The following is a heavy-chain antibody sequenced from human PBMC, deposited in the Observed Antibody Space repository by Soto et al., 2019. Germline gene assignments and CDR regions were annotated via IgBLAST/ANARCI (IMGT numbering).Heavy chain of an antibody. CDR1: GFTFSTYW. V-gene: IGHV3-7*03. CDR2: MSLDGSNK. CDR3: SHGYYQYFES. D-gene: IGHD5-18*01. Sequence: GGSLRLSCVASGFTFSTYWMSWVRQAPGKGLEWVAYMSLDGSNKDYVDSVKGRFTISRDNARNSLYLQMNSLKTEDTAVYYCSHGYYQYFESWGQGTLVTVSS. J-gene: IGHJ4*02.